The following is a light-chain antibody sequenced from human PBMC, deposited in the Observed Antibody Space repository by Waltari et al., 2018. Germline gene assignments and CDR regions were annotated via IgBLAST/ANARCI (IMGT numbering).Light chain of an antibody. Sequence: IHLTQSPSSLSASVGDRVTLTCRASQGFSSNLAWFQQRPGKAPKLLIYAASTLQSGVPSRFSGSGSGTDFTLTITSLQPEDFATYYGQQLYSYPLTFGGGTKVEIK. CDR2: AAS. V-gene: IGKV1-9*01. CDR1: QGFSSN. CDR3: QQLYSYPLT. J-gene: IGKJ4*01.